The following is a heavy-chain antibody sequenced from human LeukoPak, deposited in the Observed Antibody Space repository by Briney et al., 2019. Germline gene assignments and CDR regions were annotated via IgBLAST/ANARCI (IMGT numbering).Heavy chain of an antibody. CDR2: ISGSGSGGST. Sequence: EGSLRLSCAVSGFTFSNYAMTWVRQAPGKGLEWVSVISGSGSGGSTSYADSVKGRFTISRDNSKNTLYLQMNSLRAEDTAVYYCANRRGSSWYGVAEYFQHWGQGTLVTVSS. V-gene: IGHV3-23*01. CDR3: ANRRGSSWYGVAEYFQH. J-gene: IGHJ1*01. CDR1: GFTFSNYA. D-gene: IGHD6-13*01.